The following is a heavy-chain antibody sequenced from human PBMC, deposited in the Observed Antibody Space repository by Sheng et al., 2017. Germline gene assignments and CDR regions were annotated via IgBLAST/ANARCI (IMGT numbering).Heavy chain of an antibody. D-gene: IGHD1-26*01. CDR1: GFTFTNAW. Sequence: EVHLVESGGGLVKPGGSLRLSCVASGFTFTNAWMSWVRQAPGKGLEWVGRIKSKTDGGTTDYVASVKGRFTISRDDSKNTLYLQMNSLETEDTAVYYCITVFKLVGGSWVVYWGQGTLVTVSS. CDR3: ITVFKLVGGSWVVY. J-gene: IGHJ4*02. CDR2: IKSKTDGGTT. V-gene: IGHV3-15*01.